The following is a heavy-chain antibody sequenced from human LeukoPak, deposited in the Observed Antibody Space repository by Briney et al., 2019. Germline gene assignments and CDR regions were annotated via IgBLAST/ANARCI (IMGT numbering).Heavy chain of an antibody. CDR3: ARDLAYYDILTGYPMGYYYYMDV. CDR2: IYTSGST. V-gene: IGHV4-61*02. Sequence: SETLSLTCTVSGGSISSGSYYWSWIRQPAGKGLEWIGRIYTSGSTNYNPSLKSRVTMSVDTSKNQFSLKLSSVTATDTAVYYCARDLAYYDILTGYPMGYYYYMDVWGKGTTVTISS. CDR1: GGSISSGSYY. D-gene: IGHD3-9*01. J-gene: IGHJ6*03.